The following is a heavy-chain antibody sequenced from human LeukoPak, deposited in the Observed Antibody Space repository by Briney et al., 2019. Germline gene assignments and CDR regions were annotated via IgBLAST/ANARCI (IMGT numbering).Heavy chain of an antibody. Sequence: PSETLSLTCTVSNGSITSGHYYWLWIRQHPGKGLEWLGYNYYTGSTYYNRSLRSRLTMAVDTSKNQFSLRLTSVTAADTATYYCTRGSAYAFQFWGQGTLVTVSS. CDR2: NYYTGST. CDR3: TRGSAYAFQF. CDR1: NGSITSGHYY. D-gene: IGHD5-12*01. J-gene: IGHJ4*02. V-gene: IGHV4-31*03.